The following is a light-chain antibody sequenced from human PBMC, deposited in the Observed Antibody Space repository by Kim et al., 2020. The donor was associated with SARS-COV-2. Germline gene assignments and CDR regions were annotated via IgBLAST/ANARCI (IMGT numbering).Light chain of an antibody. CDR1: QSISSH. Sequence: DIQMTQSPSSLSASVGDRVTITCRTTQSISSHLNWYQQKPGRAPKLLISAASTLQGGVPSRFSGSGSETDFTLTISSLQPEDFATYFCQQSYITPFTFGTETKLEI. CDR3: QQSYITPFT. J-gene: IGKJ3*01. V-gene: IGKV1-39*01. CDR2: AAS.